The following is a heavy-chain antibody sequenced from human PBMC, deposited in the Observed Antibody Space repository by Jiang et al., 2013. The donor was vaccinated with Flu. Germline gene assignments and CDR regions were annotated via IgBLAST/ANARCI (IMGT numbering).Heavy chain of an antibody. V-gene: IGHV4-61*01. D-gene: IGHD3-3*01. CDR1: GGSVSSDSYY. CDR2: MSNGGST. J-gene: IGHJ5*02. CDR3: ARGHSNDYWSGSPGSHWFDP. Sequence: GLVKPSETLSLTCTVSGGSVSSDSYYWSWIRQSPGKGLEWIGHMSNGGSTNYNPSLKSRVAISVDMSQSKFVMRLSSLTAADTAIYYCARGHSNDYWSGSPGSHWFDPWGQGTLVTVSS.